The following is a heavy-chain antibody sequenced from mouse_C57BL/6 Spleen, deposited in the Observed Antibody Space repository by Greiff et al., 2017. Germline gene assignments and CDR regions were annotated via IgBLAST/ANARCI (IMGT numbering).Heavy chain of an antibody. D-gene: IGHD2-2*01. CDR3: ARDYGYSFDY. Sequence: QVQLKEPGAELVRPGSSVKLSCKASGYTFTSYWMHWVKQRPIQGLEWIGNIDPSDSETHYNQKFKDKATLTVDKSSSPAYMQLSSLTSEDSAVYYCARDYGYSFDYWGQGTTLTVSS. J-gene: IGHJ2*01. CDR2: IDPSDSET. V-gene: IGHV1-52*01. CDR1: GYTFTSYW.